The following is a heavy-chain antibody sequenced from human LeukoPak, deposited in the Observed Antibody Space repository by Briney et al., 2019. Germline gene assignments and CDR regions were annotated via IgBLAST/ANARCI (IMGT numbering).Heavy chain of an antibody. CDR1: GFTFSSYA. CDR2: ISGSGGST. J-gene: IGHJ4*02. CDR3: AKDTRYYYDSSGYFVY. D-gene: IGHD3-22*01. Sequence: GGSLRLSCAASGFTFSSYAMSWVRQAPGKGLEWVSAISGSGGSTYYADSVKGRFTISRDNSKNTLYLQMNSLRAEDTAVYYCAKDTRYYYDSSGYFVYWGQGALVTVSS. V-gene: IGHV3-23*01.